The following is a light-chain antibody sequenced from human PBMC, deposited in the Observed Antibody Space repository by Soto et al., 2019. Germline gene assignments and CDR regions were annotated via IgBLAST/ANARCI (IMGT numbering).Light chain of an antibody. CDR1: QFLSSY. V-gene: IGKV3-11*01. Sequence: EVVLTQSPATLSLAPGERATLSCRASQFLSSYLACYQQNPGQPPRLLIYDTSNRDTGIPARFSGSRSGTDFTLTISSLEPEDFGVYFCHQRNKFGQGTRLEIK. CDR3: HQRNK. CDR2: DTS. J-gene: IGKJ5*01.